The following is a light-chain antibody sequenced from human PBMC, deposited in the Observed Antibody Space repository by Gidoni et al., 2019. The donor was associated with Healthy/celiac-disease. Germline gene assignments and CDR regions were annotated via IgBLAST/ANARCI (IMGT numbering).Light chain of an antibody. Sequence: DVVMTQSPLSLTVTLRQPASISCRSSRSLVHSDGNTFLTWFHQRPGQSPRRLIYRISNRDSGVPDRFSGSGSGTDFTLKISRVEAEDVGVYYCMQGTHWPPYTFGQGTKLEIK. CDR1: RSLVHSDGNTF. V-gene: IGKV2-30*02. J-gene: IGKJ2*01. CDR2: RIS. CDR3: MQGTHWPPYT.